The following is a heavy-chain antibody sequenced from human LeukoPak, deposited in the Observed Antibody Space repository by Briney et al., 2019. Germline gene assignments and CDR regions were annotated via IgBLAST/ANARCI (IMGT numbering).Heavy chain of an antibody. J-gene: IGHJ3*02. CDR1: GYTFTSYG. CDR3: ARVLRGYDQGAFDI. V-gene: IGHV1-46*01. Sequence: GASVKVSCKASGYTFTSYGISWVRQAPGQGLEWMGIINPSGGSTSYAQKFQGRVTMTRDTSISTAYMELSRLRSDDTAVYYCARVLRGYDQGAFDIWGKGTMVTVSS. D-gene: IGHD5-12*01. CDR2: INPSGGST.